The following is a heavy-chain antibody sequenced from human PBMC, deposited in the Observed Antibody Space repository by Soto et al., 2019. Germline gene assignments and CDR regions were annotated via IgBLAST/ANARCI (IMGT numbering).Heavy chain of an antibody. J-gene: IGHJ5*02. CDR1: GFTFSSYG. V-gene: IGHV3-30*18. D-gene: IGHD3-22*01. CDR3: AKDTTYYYDSSGYYSAEQNANWFDP. Sequence: GGSLRLSCAASGFTFSSYGMHWVRQAPGKGLEWVAVISYDGSNKYYADSVKGRFTISRDNSKNTLYLQMNSLRAEDTAVYYCAKDTTYYYDSSGYYSAEQNANWFDPWGQGTLVTVSS. CDR2: ISYDGSNK.